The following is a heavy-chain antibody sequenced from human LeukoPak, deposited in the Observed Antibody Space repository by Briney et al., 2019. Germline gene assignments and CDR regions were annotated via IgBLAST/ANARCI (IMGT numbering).Heavy chain of an antibody. J-gene: IGHJ4*02. Sequence: GGSLRLSCAASGFTFSSYEMNWVRQAPGKGLEWVSYISSSGSTIYYADSVKGRFTISRDNAKNSLYLQMNSLRAEDTAVYYCARDILIGYCSGGSCHHLYWGQGTLVTVSS. D-gene: IGHD2-15*01. CDR2: ISSSGSTI. CDR1: GFTFSSYE. CDR3: ARDILIGYCSGGSCHHLY. V-gene: IGHV3-48*03.